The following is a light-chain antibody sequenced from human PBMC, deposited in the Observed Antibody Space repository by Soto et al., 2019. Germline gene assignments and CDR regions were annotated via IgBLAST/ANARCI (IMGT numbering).Light chain of an antibody. J-gene: IGKJ5*01. CDR2: AAS. V-gene: IGKV3-15*01. CDR1: QSVGSN. CDR3: QQYTNWS. Sequence: EIVMTQSPSTLAVSPGERATLSCRASQSVGSNLAWYQQKPGQAPRLLIYAASTRATGIPARFSGSGSGTEFTLTISSLQSEAFAVYYCQQYTNWSFGQGTRLEIK.